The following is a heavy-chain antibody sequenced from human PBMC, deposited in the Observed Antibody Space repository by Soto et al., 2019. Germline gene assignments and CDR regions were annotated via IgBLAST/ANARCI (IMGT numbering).Heavy chain of an antibody. J-gene: IGHJ3*02. CDR3: GRHKAARPTHVAFDI. CDR2: IYYSGST. D-gene: IGHD6-6*01. CDR1: GGSISSSSYY. Sequence: QLHLQESGPGLVKPSGTLSLTCSVSGGSISSSSYYWGWVRQPPGKGLEWIGSIYYSGSTDYNPSLKSRVTISVNPSKNQLSLRLSSVSAADTAVYYCGRHKAARPTHVAFDIWGQGTMVTFSS. V-gene: IGHV4-39*01.